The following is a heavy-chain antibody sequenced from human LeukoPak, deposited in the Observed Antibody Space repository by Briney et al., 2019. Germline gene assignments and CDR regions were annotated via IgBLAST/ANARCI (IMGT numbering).Heavy chain of an antibody. CDR3: ARVPGYSYGSEGFDY. CDR1: GFTFSGYW. D-gene: IGHD5-18*01. J-gene: IGHJ4*02. V-gene: IGHV3-7*01. CDR2: IKQDGSEK. Sequence: GGSLRLSCAASGFTFSGYWMSWVRQAPGKGLEWVANIKQDGSEKYYVDSVKGRFTISRDNAKNSLYLQMNSLRAEDTAVYYCARVPGYSYGSEGFDYWGQGTLVTVSS.